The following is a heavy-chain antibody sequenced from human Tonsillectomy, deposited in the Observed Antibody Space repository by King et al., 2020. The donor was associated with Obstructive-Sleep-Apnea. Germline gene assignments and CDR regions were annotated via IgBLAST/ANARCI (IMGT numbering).Heavy chain of an antibody. D-gene: IGHD3-10*01. CDR2: IYYSGST. Sequence: VQLQESGPGLVKPSQTLSLTCTVSVGSISSGGYYLSWIRQHPGKGLEWIGYIYYSGSTYYNPSLKSRGTISVDTSKNQFSLKLSSVTAAGTAVYYCARDRGSGSYYNNAFDIWGQGTMVTVSS. CDR3: ARDRGSGSYYNNAFDI. V-gene: IGHV4-31*03. CDR1: VGSISSGGYY. J-gene: IGHJ3*02.